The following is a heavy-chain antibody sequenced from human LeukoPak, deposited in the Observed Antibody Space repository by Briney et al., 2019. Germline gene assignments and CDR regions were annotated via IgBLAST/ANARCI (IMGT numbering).Heavy chain of an antibody. CDR1: GGSISTYY. D-gene: IGHD6-19*01. Sequence: KPSETLSLTRSVSGGSISTYYWSWIRQPAGKGLEWIGRIKNSGNTNYNPSLESRVTLSLYTSKNQFSLNLSFVTAADTAVYYCAREGSSSGWRPFDIWGQGTVVTVSS. J-gene: IGHJ3*02. V-gene: IGHV4-4*07. CDR2: IKNSGNT. CDR3: AREGSSSGWRPFDI.